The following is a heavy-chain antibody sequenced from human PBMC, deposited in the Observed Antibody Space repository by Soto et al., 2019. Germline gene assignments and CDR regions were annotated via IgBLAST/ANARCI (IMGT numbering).Heavy chain of an antibody. V-gene: IGHV4-30-4*01. J-gene: IGHJ6*01. CDR3: ARAEPNTAMWNYGMEV. D-gene: IGHD5-18*01. CDR1: VVSISSGDYY. Sequence: PSETLSLTCTFSVVSISSGDYYCSWIRQPPWKGLEWIGYIYYSGSTYYNPSLKSRVTISVDTSKNQFSLKLSSATAADTAVYYCARAEPNTAMWNYGMEVWGQGTTVNVSS. CDR2: IYYSGST.